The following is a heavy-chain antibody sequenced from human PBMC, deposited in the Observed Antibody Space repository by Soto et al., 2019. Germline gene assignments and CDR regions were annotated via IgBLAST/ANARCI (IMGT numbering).Heavy chain of an antibody. CDR1: GFTFSDYY. J-gene: IGHJ3*02. CDR3: ARSGIMITFGGVIDAFDI. Sequence: GGSLRLSCAASGFTFSDYYMSWIRQAPGKGLEWVSYISSSGSTIYYADSVKGRFTISRDNAKNSLYLQMNSLRAEDTAVYYCARSGIMITFGGVIDAFDIWGQGTMVTVSS. D-gene: IGHD3-16*01. V-gene: IGHV3-11*01. CDR2: ISSSGSTI.